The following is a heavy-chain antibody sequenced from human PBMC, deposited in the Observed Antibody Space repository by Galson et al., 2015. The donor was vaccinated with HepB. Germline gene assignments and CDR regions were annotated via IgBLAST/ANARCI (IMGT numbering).Heavy chain of an antibody. D-gene: IGHD4-11*01. CDR2: IIPIFGTA. CDR3: ARTYSNYGYYYGMDV. J-gene: IGHJ6*02. CDR1: GGTFSRYA. Sequence: SVKVSCKASGGTFSRYAISWVRQAPGQGLEWMGGIIPIFGTANYAQKFQGRVTITADESTSTAYMELSSLRSEDTAVYYCARTYSNYGYYYGMDVWGQGTTVTVSS. V-gene: IGHV1-69*13.